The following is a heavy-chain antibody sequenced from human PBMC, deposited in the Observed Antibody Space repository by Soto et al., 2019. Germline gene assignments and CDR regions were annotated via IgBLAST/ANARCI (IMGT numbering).Heavy chain of an antibody. CDR1: GYTFTGYY. CDR3: AREIGTGIVGAAFGY. CDR2: INPNSGGT. J-gene: IGHJ4*02. Sequence: ASVKVSCKASGYTFTGYYMHWVRQAPGQGLEWMGWINPNSGGTNYAQKFQGWVTMTRDTSISTAYMELSRLRSDDTAVYYCAREIGTGIVGAAFGYWGRGTLVTVSS. V-gene: IGHV1-2*04. D-gene: IGHD1-26*01.